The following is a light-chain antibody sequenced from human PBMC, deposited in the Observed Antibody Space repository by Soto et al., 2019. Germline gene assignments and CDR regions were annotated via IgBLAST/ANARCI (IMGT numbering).Light chain of an antibody. CDR1: QTISTY. Sequence: DIQMTQSPPSLSASLGDRFPLTFRASQTISTYLNWYQQKPGKAPRLLIYDASSLLSGVPSRFSGSGSGTDFTLTIASLQPEDFSTYYCQQSDSTPYTFGQGTKVDIK. J-gene: IGKJ2*01. CDR2: DAS. CDR3: QQSDSTPYT. V-gene: IGKV1-39*01.